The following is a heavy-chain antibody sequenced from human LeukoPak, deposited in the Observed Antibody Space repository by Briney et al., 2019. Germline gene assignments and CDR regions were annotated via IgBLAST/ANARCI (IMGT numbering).Heavy chain of an antibody. CDR3: ARETPRRGETRDGYR. Sequence: GGSLRLSCAASGFTINNYWMTWIRQGPGKGLEWVANIKADGSEKYYVDSVKGRFTIARDNSKNSLYLQMNSLRVEDTAVYYCARETPRRGETRDGYRWGQGTVVTVSS. CDR1: GFTINNYW. V-gene: IGHV3-7*01. D-gene: IGHD5-24*01. J-gene: IGHJ4*02. CDR2: IKADGSEK.